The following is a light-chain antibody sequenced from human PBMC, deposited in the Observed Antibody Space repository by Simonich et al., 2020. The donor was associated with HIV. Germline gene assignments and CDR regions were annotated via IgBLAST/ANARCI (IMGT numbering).Light chain of an antibody. CDR3: MQALQTPLT. V-gene: IGKV2-28*01. Sequence: DIVLTQSPLSLPVTPGEPASISCRSSQSLLHSNGYKYFAWYLQKPGQSPQLLIYLRSNRASGVPDRFSGSGSGTDFTLKISRVEAEDVGVYYCMQALQTPLTFGGGTKVEIK. J-gene: IGKJ4*01. CDR1: QSLLHSNGYKY. CDR2: LRS.